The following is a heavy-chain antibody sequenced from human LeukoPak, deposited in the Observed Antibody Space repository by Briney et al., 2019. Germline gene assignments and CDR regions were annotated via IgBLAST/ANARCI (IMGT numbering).Heavy chain of an antibody. Sequence: SVKVSCKASGGTFSSYAISWVRQAPGQGLEWMGGIIPIFGTANYAQKLQGRVTMTTDTSTSTAYMELRSLRSDDTAVYYCARDRVHYYDSSGYYYPLDYWGQGTLVTVSS. D-gene: IGHD3-22*01. CDR1: GGTFSSYA. CDR2: IIPIFGTA. J-gene: IGHJ4*02. V-gene: IGHV1-69*05. CDR3: ARDRVHYYDSSGYYYPLDY.